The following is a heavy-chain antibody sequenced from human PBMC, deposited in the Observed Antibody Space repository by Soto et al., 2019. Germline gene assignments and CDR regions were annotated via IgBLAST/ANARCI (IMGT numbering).Heavy chain of an antibody. CDR1: GAYTVNYY. J-gene: IGHJ4*02. CDR3: ARGMAEEQIFYYFDY. Sequence: SETLSLTCTSPGAYTVNYYRTPILDSTGRGLKSIKYVSNTANTTYTPSLKIRVTFSVDASKSHFYLKLRSVTAADTAVYYCARGMAEEQIFYYFDYWGQGALVTVS. D-gene: IGHD3-9*01. V-gene: IGHV4-59*01. CDR2: VSNTANT.